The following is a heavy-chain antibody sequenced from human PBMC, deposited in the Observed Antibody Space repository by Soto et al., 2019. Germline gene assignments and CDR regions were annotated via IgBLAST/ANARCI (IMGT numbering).Heavy chain of an antibody. V-gene: IGHV4-59*01. J-gene: IGHJ4*02. D-gene: IGHD3-22*01. Sequence: SETLSLTCTVSGDSISTFYWGWMRQSPGKELEWIGYVYYTGSTNYNPSLRSRVTISVDRSKNQFSLKLTSANAADTAVYYCARGRTVRNYADDSSDYFYFFDYWGQGTQVTSPQ. CDR1: GDSISTFY. CDR3: ARGRTVRNYADDSSDYFYFFDY. CDR2: VYYTGST.